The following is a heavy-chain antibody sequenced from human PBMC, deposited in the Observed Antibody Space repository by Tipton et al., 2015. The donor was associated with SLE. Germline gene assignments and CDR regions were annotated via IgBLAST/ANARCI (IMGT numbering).Heavy chain of an antibody. D-gene: IGHD3-22*01. V-gene: IGHV4-38-2*02. J-gene: IGHJ5*02. CDR2: IYHSEST. CDR3: ARDGYDSSGYLNWFDP. Sequence: TLSLTCTVSGYSISSGYYWGWIRQPPGKGLEWIGSIYHSESTYYNPSLKSRVTISVDTSKNQFSLKLNSVTAADTAVYYCARDGYDSSGYLNWFDPWGQGTLVTVSS. CDR1: GYSISSGYY.